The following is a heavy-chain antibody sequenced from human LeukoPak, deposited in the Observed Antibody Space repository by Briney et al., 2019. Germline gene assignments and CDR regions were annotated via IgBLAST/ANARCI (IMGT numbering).Heavy chain of an antibody. CDR3: AKCALGDYVGPHDY. Sequence: PGGSLRLSCAASGFTLSTYAMTWVRQAPGKGLEWVSTISGSGGSTHYADSVKGRFIISRDTSKDTVYPLMNSLRAEDTAVYYCAKCALGDYVGPHDYWGQGTLVPVSS. CDR1: GFTLSTYA. J-gene: IGHJ4*02. D-gene: IGHD4-17*01. CDR2: ISGSGGST. V-gene: IGHV3-23*01.